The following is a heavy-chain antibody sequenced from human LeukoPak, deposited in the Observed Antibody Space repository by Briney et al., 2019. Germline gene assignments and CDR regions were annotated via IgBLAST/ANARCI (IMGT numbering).Heavy chain of an antibody. J-gene: IGHJ3*02. CDR3: ARFAYCSGGTCVYAFDI. Sequence: PSETLSLTCTVSGVSISSYYWSWIRQPPGKGLEWIGYIYYSGSTNYNPSLKSRVTISVVTSKNQFSLKLSSVTAADTALYYCARFAYCSGGTCVYAFDIWGQGTVVTVSS. D-gene: IGHD2-15*01. CDR2: IYYSGST. V-gene: IGHV4-59*01. CDR1: GVSISSYY.